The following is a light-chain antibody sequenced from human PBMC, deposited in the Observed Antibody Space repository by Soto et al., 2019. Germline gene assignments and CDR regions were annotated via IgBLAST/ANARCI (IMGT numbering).Light chain of an antibody. CDR1: NTDVGAYDY. CDR2: DVI. CDR3: SSYSTISNLV. V-gene: IGLV2-14*03. Sequence: QSVLTQPASVSGSPGQSITISCSGTNTDVGAYDYVSWYQQHPGKAPKLILYDVINRPSGVSDRFSSSKSGNTASLTISGLQAEDEAEYFCSSYSTISNLVFGTGTKLTVL. J-gene: IGLJ1*01.